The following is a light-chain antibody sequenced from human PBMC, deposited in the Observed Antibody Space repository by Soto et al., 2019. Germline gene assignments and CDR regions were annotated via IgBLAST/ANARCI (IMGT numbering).Light chain of an antibody. CDR1: QSISSY. CDR2: LAS. J-gene: IGKJ1*01. V-gene: IGKV3-20*01. CDR3: QQYGTSRT. Sequence: EIVLTQSPATLSLSPGERATLSCRASQSISSYLAWYQQKPGQAPRLLFYLASSRATGIPDRFSGSGSGTDFTLTISRLEPEDFAVYYCQQYGTSRTFGQGTKVDI.